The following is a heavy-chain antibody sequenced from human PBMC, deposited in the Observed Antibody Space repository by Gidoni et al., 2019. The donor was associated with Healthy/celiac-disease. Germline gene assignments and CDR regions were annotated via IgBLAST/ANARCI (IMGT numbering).Heavy chain of an antibody. Sequence: QVQLQESGPGLVKPSQTLSLTCTVSGGSISSGSYYWSWIRQPAGKGLEWIGRIYTSGSTNYNPSLKSRVTISVDTSKNQFSLKLSSVTAADTAVYYCAREWYYYDSSGYFINWGQGTLVTVSS. D-gene: IGHD3-22*01. CDR1: GGSISSGSYY. J-gene: IGHJ4*02. CDR3: AREWYYYDSSGYFIN. V-gene: IGHV4-61*02. CDR2: IYTSGST.